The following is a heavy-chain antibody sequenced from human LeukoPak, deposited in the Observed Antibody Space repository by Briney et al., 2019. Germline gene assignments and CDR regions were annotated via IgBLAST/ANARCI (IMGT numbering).Heavy chain of an antibody. V-gene: IGHV7-4-1*02. D-gene: IGHD3-10*01. Sequence: EASVKVSCKASGYTFTSYAMNWVRQAPGQGLEWMGWINTNTGNTTYAQGFTGRFVFSLDTSVSTAYLQISSLKAEDTAVYYCARGQAWFAYKFDPWGQGTLVTVSS. CDR2: INTNTGNT. CDR3: ARGQAWFAYKFDP. J-gene: IGHJ5*02. CDR1: GYTFTSYA.